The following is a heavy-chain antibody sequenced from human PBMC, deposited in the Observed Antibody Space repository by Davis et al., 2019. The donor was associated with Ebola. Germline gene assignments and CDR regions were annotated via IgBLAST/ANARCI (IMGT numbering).Heavy chain of an antibody. CDR3: AKGVFSVDY. J-gene: IGHJ4*02. Sequence: PGGPLRPSCPASGSTFSTFAMTWVRQAPGKGLEWVAGINNGGGSTFYADSVKGRFTISRDNSKNTLYLQMNSLRAEDTAVYYCAKGVFSVDYWGQETLVTVSP. V-gene: IGHV3-23*01. D-gene: IGHD2/OR15-2a*01. CDR2: INNGGGST. CDR1: GSTFSTFA.